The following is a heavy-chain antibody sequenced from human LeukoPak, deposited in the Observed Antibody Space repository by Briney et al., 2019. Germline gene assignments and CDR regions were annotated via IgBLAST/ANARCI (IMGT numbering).Heavy chain of an antibody. CDR1: GYTFTSYD. Sequence: ASVKVSCKASGYTFTSYDINWVRQATGQGLEWMGWMNPNSGNTGYAQKFQGRVTMTRNTSISTAYMGLSSLRSEDTAVYYCARGITGTTYNWFDPWGQGTLVTVSS. J-gene: IGHJ5*02. CDR2: MNPNSGNT. V-gene: IGHV1-8*01. D-gene: IGHD1-7*01. CDR3: ARGITGTTYNWFDP.